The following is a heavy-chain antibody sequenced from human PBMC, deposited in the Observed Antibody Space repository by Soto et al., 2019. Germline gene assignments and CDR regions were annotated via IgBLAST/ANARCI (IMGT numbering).Heavy chain of an antibody. V-gene: IGHV5-10-1*01. D-gene: IGHD3-22*01. J-gene: IGHJ4*02. CDR3: ATQIYDSDTGPNFQYYFDS. CDR2: IDPSDSQT. Sequence: VESLKISCKGSGYSFAGYWITWVRQKPGTGLEWLGRIDPSDSQTYYSPSFRGHVTISATKSITTVFLQWSGLRASDTAMYYCATQIYDSDTGPNFQYYFDSWAQGTPVAVSS. CDR1: GYSFAGYW.